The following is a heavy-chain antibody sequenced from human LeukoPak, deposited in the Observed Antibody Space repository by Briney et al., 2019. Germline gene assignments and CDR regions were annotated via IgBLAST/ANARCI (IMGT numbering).Heavy chain of an antibody. CDR2: IYYSGST. D-gene: IGHD6-19*01. V-gene: IGHV4-39*07. J-gene: IGHJ4*02. CDR3: ARGGSVKWLAPHGVGDLFDY. Sequence: PSETLSLTCTVSGGSISSSNYYWGWIRQPPGKGLEWIGSIYYSGSTYYNPSLKSRVTISVDTSKNQFSLKLSSVTAADTAVYYCARGGSVKWLAPHGVGDLFDYWGQGTLVTVSS. CDR1: GGSISSSNYY.